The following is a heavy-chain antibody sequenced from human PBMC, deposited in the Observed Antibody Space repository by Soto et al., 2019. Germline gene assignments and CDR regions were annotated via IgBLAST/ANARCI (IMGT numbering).Heavy chain of an antibody. Sequence: GGSLRLSCAASGSSFDDYVLHWVRQVPGKGLEWVSGISWNSDTTGYADSVKGRFTISRDNAKNSLYLQMSSLRAEDTALYYCARGLGFSFYYIEVWGKGTTVTVSS. J-gene: IGHJ6*03. CDR3: ARGLGFSFYYIEV. CDR2: ISWNSDTT. D-gene: IGHD6-25*01. CDR1: GSSFDDYV. V-gene: IGHV3-9*01.